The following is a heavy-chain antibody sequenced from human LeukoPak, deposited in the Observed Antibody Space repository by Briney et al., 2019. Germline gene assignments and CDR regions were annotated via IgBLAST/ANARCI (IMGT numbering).Heavy chain of an antibody. V-gene: IGHV4-39*01. CDR2: MHYRWCT. J-gene: IGHJ4*02. Sequence: PSETLSLTCPVSGGSISSTTYYWGWIRRPPGKGLEWIGSMHYRWCTYFHPSLNSRVAISLGTSKNLFSLRLGSVTAADTAVNFWTGDYGDYVIGHWGQGTLVTVSS. D-gene: IGHD4-17*01. CDR3: TGDYGDYVIGH. CDR1: GGSISSTTYY.